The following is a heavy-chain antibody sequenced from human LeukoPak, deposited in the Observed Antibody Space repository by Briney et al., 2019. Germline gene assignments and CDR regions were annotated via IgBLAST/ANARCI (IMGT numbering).Heavy chain of an antibody. CDR1: GGSISSSSYY. V-gene: IGHV4-39*07. J-gene: IGHJ6*02. Sequence: SETLSLTCTVSGGSISSSSYYWGWIRQPPGKGLEWIGYIYHSGSTYYNPSLKSRVTISVDRSKNQFSLKLSSVTAADTAVYYCARLVVGATLGDYYYGMDVWGQGTTVTVSS. CDR3: ARLVVGATLGDYYYGMDV. CDR2: IYHSGST. D-gene: IGHD1-26*01.